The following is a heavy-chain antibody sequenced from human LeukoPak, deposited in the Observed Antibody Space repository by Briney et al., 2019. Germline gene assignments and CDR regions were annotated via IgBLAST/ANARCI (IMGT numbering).Heavy chain of an antibody. CDR3: ARGFPKREWVLLF. D-gene: IGHD1-26*01. Sequence: GGSLRLSCAASGFTFSSYGMHWVRQAPGKGLEWVAVIWYDGSNKYYADSVKGRFTISRDNSKNTLYLQMNSLRAEDTAVYYCARGFPKREWVLLFWGQGTLVTVSS. CDR2: IWYDGSNK. V-gene: IGHV3-33*01. J-gene: IGHJ4*02. CDR1: GFTFSSYG.